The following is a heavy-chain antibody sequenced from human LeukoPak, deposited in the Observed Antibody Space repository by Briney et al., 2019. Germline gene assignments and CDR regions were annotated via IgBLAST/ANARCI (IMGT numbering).Heavy chain of an antibody. Sequence: SETLSLTCTVSGGSITTSGYYWGWIRQSPGKGLEWIGSIYYSGSTHYNPTLKSRATISGDTSKNQFSLKLSSVTAADTAVYYCARISRLPNWFDPWGQGTLFTVSS. D-gene: IGHD5/OR15-5a*01. CDR2: IYYSGST. J-gene: IGHJ5*02. V-gene: IGHV4-39*01. CDR3: ARISRLPNWFDP. CDR1: GGSITTSGYY.